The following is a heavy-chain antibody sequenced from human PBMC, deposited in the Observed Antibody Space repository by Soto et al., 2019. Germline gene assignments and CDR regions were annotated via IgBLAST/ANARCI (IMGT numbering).Heavy chain of an antibody. CDR2: ISYDGSNK. D-gene: IGHD3-16*02. Sequence: GGSLRLSCAASGFTFSSCAMHWVRQAPGKGLEWVALISYDGSNKYYADSVKGRFTISRDNSKNTLYLQMNSLRAEDTAVYYCARVLDYDYVWGSYPLNWYDPWGQGTLVTVSS. CDR1: GFTFSSCA. V-gene: IGHV3-30-3*01. CDR3: ARVLDYDYVWGSYPLNWYDP. J-gene: IGHJ5*02.